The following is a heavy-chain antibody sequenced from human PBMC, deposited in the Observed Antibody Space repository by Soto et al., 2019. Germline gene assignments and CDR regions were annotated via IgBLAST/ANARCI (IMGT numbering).Heavy chain of an antibody. Sequence: QITLNESGPTQVKPRQTLTLTCTFSGFSLTTSGVGVGWIRQSPGKAPEWLALIYWDDDKRYSPSLKSRLTITTDTSKNQVVLTMADLDPADTATYYCAHRVLRTVFGLVTTTAIYFDFWGQGTPVAVS. CDR3: AHRVLRTVFGLVTTTAIYFDF. J-gene: IGHJ4*02. D-gene: IGHD3-3*01. CDR1: GFSLTTSGVG. CDR2: IYWDDDK. V-gene: IGHV2-5*02.